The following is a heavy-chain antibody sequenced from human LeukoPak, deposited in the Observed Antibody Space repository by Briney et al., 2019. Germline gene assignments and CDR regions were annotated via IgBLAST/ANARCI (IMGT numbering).Heavy chain of an antibody. Sequence: GGSLRLSCAASGFSFSTYAINWVRQAPGKGLEWVSVIVGNGGGIYYADSVQGRFTISRDNSQNILYLQMNSLRVEDTATYYYVKDRQPDSRYNFDYWGQGTLVTVSS. D-gene: IGHD5-12*01. CDR1: GFSFSTYA. CDR2: IVGNGGGI. V-gene: IGHV3-23*01. CDR3: VKDRQPDSRYNFDY. J-gene: IGHJ4*02.